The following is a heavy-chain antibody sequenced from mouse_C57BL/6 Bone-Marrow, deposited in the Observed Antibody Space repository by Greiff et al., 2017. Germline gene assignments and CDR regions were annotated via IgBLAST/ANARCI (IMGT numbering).Heavy chain of an antibody. V-gene: IGHV1-52*01. CDR2: INPSDSET. CDR1: GYTFTGYW. J-gene: IGHJ3*01. CDR3: ARGGNLAY. Sequence: QVQLQQSGAELVRPGSSVKLSCKASGYTFTGYWMHWVKQRPIQGLEWIGNINPSDSETPYNQKCKDKATLTVDKSSCTAYMQLSSVTYADSAVYYCARGGNLAYGGQGTLVTVSA.